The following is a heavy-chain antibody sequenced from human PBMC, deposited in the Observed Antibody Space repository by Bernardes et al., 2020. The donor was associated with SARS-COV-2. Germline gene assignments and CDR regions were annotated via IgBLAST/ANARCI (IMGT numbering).Heavy chain of an antibody. CDR2: ISSSSSYI. J-gene: IGHJ6*02. CDR3: ARRSAAGRLTYYYYYGMDV. Sequence: GGSLRLSCAASGFTFSSYSMNWVRQAPGKGLEWVSSISSSSSYIYYADSVKGRFTISRDNAKNSLYLQMNSLRAEDTAVYYCARRSAAGRLTYYYYYGMDVWGQGTTVTVSS. D-gene: IGHD6-13*01. CDR1: GFTFSSYS. V-gene: IGHV3-21*01.